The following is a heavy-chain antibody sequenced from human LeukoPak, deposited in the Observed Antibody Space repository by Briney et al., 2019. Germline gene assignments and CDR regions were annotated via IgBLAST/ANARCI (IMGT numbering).Heavy chain of an antibody. Sequence: KPSETLSLTCTVSGGSISSSSYYWGWIREPPGKGLEWIGSIYYSGSTYYNPSLKSRVTISVDTSKNQFSLELRYVTAAGRAVYYCASASYWYFDLWGRGTLVTVSS. CDR3: ASASYWYFDL. V-gene: IGHV4-39*01. CDR1: GGSISSSSYY. CDR2: IYYSGST. J-gene: IGHJ2*01.